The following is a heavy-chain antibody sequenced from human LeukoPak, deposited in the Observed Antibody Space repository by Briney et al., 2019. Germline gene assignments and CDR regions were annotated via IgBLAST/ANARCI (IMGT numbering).Heavy chain of an antibody. Sequence: PGGSLRLSCAASGFTFSSYAMSWVRQAPGKGLEWVSAISGSGGSTYYADSVKGRFTISRDNSKNMLYLQMNSLRAEDTAVYYCAKGPLGGATSYNPFDYWGQGTLVTVSS. V-gene: IGHV3-23*01. CDR1: GFTFSSYA. J-gene: IGHJ4*02. CDR3: AKGPLGGATSYNPFDY. CDR2: ISGSGGST. D-gene: IGHD1-26*01.